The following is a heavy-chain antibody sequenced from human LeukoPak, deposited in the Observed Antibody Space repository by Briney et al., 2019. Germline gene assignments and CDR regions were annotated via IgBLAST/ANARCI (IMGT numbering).Heavy chain of an antibody. Sequence: PWGSLRLSCAASGFTFSSYAMSWVRQAPGKGLEWVSSISGSGGNTYYADSVKGRFTISRDNSKNTLYMQMNSLRAEDTAVYYCAKLVTHFDYWGQETLVTVSS. CDR3: AKLVTHFDY. D-gene: IGHD4-23*01. CDR2: ISGSGGNT. CDR1: GFTFSSYA. J-gene: IGHJ4*02. V-gene: IGHV3-23*01.